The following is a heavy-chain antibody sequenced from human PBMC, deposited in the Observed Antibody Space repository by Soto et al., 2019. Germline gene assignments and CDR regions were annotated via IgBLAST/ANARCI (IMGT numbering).Heavy chain of an antibody. Sequence: GGSLRLSCAASGFAFSTYAMTWVRQAPGKGLEWVSVISGSGGSSYYAASVKGRFTISRDNSKNTLFLQMNGLRAEDTAVYYCAKVTKRAAAGRYEYYKYGMDVWGQGTTVTVSS. V-gene: IGHV3-23*01. CDR1: GFAFSTYA. CDR3: AKVTKRAAAGRYEYYKYGMDV. J-gene: IGHJ6*02. D-gene: IGHD6-13*01. CDR2: ISGSGGSS.